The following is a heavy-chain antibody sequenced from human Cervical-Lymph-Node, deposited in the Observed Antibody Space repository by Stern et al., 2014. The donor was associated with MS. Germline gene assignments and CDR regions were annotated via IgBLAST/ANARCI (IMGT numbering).Heavy chain of an antibody. CDR2: INSTTGAP. J-gene: IGHJ5*02. Sequence: VQLVESGSELKKPGASVTVSCKASGYTFTKYLIHWVRQAPGHGLEWMGWINSTTGAPMYALDFAGRFVFSLDTSVTTAYLQISRLKTEDTAVYYCARDMSDFWSDYGHNWFDPWGQGTLVTVSS. CDR1: GYTFTKYL. V-gene: IGHV7-4-1*02. D-gene: IGHD3-3*01. CDR3: ARDMSDFWSDYGHNWFDP.